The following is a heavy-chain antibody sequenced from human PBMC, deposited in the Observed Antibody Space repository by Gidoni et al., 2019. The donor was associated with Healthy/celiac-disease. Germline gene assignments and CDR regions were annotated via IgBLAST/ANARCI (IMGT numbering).Heavy chain of an antibody. CDR1: GGPFSSYA. CDR3: ARDRSDYGGTFDY. V-gene: IGHV1-69*06. Sequence: QVQLVQSGAEVKKPGSSVKVSCKASGGPFSSYAISWVRQAPGQGLEWMGGIIPIFGTANYAQKCQGRVTITADKSTSTAYMELSSLRSEDTAVYYCARDRSDYGGTFDYWGQGTLVTVSS. J-gene: IGHJ4*02. CDR2: IIPIFGTA. D-gene: IGHD4-17*01.